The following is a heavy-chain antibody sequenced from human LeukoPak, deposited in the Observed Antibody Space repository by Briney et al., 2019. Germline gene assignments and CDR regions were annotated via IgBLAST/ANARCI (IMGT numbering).Heavy chain of an antibody. D-gene: IGHD3-22*01. Sequence: PGGSLRLSCAASEFTVSSNYMSWVRQAPGKGLEWVSVIYSGGSTYYADSVKGRFTISRDNSKNTLYLQMNSLRAEDTAVYYCAATYSSGYLNDAFDIWGQGTMVTVSS. CDR2: IYSGGST. CDR1: EFTVSSNY. CDR3: AATYSSGYLNDAFDI. V-gene: IGHV3-66*01. J-gene: IGHJ3*02.